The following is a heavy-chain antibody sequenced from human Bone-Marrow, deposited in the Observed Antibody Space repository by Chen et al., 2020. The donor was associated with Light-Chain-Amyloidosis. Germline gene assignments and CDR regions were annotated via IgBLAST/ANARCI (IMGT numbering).Heavy chain of an antibody. Sequence: QVQLVESGGGVVQPGRSLRLSCAASGFTFSSYGMHWVSQAPGKGLEWVAVISYDGSNKYYADSVKGRFTISRDNSKNTLYLQMNSLRAEDTAVYYCAKEQGLSVPYWGQGTLVTVSS. J-gene: IGHJ4*02. V-gene: IGHV3-30*18. CDR3: AKEQGLSVPY. D-gene: IGHD6-19*01. CDR2: ISYDGSNK. CDR1: GFTFSSYG.